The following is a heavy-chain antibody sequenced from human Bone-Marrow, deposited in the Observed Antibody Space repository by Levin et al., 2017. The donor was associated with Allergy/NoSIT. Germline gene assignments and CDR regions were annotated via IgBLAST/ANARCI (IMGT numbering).Heavy chain of an antibody. CDR1: GGSFSGYY. J-gene: IGHJ4*02. D-gene: IGHD5-18*01. CDR3: ARGILSGSGYSYGSGFDY. V-gene: IGHV4-34*01. Sequence: SETLSLTCAVYGGSFSGYYWSWIRQPPGKGLEWIGEINHSGSTNYNPSLKSRVTISVDTSKNQFSLKLSSVTAADTAVYYCARGILSGSGYSYGSGFDYWGQGTLVTVSS. CDR2: INHSGST.